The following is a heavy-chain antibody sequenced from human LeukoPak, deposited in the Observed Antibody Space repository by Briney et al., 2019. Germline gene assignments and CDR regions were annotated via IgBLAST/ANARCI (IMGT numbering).Heavy chain of an antibody. J-gene: IGHJ5*02. V-gene: IGHV4-34*01. CDR3: ARRGVSGIAAS. CDR1: GGSFSGYY. Sequence: SETLSLTCAVYGGSFSGYYWSWIRQPPGKGLEWIGEINHSGSTNYNPSLKSRVTMSVDTSKSQFSLSLSSVTAADTAVYYCARRGVSGIAASWGQGTLATVSS. D-gene: IGHD6-13*01. CDR2: INHSGST.